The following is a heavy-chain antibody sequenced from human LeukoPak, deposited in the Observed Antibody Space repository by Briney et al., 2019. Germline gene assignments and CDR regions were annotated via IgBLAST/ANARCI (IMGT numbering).Heavy chain of an antibody. CDR3: ARGGDIVVVPAAH. J-gene: IGHJ4*02. CDR2: ISSSSSYI. V-gene: IGHV3-21*01. Sequence: PGGSLRLSCAASGFTFSSYSMNWVRQAPGKGLGWVSSISSSSSYIYYADSVKGRFTISRDNAKNSLYLQMNSLRAEDTAVYYCARGGDIVVVPAAHWGQGTLVTVSS. D-gene: IGHD2-2*01. CDR1: GFTFSSYS.